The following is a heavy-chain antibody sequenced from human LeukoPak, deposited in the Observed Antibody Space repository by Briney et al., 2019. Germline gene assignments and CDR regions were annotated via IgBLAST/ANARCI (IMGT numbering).Heavy chain of an antibody. CDR1: GDSVSSNSAA. V-gene: IGHV6-1*01. Sequence: SQTLSLTCAISGDSVSSNSAAWNWITQSPSRGLEWVGSTYYRSKWYNDYAVSVKSRITINPDTSKNQLSLQLNSVTPEDTAVYYCARAKMTRSGWYSFEHGMDVWGQGTTVTASS. J-gene: IGHJ6*02. CDR2: TYYRSKWYN. CDR3: ARAKMTRSGWYSFEHGMDV. D-gene: IGHD6-19*01.